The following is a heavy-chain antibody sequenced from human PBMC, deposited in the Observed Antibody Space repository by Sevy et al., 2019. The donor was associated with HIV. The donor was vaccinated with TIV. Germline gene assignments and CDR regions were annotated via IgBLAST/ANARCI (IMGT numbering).Heavy chain of an antibody. J-gene: IGHJ6*03. CDR2: IYSGGST. D-gene: IGHD3-10*01. CDR3: ARGPLSEGFGELLIPDYYYMDV. CDR1: GFTVSSNY. V-gene: IGHV3-53*04. Sequence: GGSLRLSCAASGFTVSSNYMSWVRQAPGKGLEWVSVIYSGGSTYYADSVKGRFTISRHNSKNTLYLQMNSLRAEDTAVYYCARGPLSEGFGELLIPDYYYMDVWGKGTTVTVSS.